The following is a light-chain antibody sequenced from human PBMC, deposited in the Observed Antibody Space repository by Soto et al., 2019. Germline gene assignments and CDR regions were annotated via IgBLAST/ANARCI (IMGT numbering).Light chain of an antibody. CDR1: QGIRNF. Sequence: EIVMTQSPATLSVSPGERATLSCRASQGIRNFLAWYQQKPGQAPRLLISGASTRATGIPARFSGSGSGTDFTLTICSLQSEAFAVYYCQQSASWPWTFGQGTKVEIK. V-gene: IGKV3-15*01. CDR3: QQSASWPWT. CDR2: GAS. J-gene: IGKJ1*01.